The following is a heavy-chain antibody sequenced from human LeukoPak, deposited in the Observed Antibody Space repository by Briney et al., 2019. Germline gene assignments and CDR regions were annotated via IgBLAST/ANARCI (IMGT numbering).Heavy chain of an antibody. Sequence: GGSLRLSCAASGFTVSSHYMSWVRQAPGRGLEWVSVIYSGGRTYYEASVKGRFTISRDDSKNTLYLQMNSLRAEDTAVYYCASDSSSGSLGAGRDYWGQGTLVTVSS. V-gene: IGHV3-66*02. CDR3: ASDSSSGSLGAGRDY. CDR2: IYSGGRT. CDR1: GFTVSSHY. J-gene: IGHJ4*02. D-gene: IGHD1-26*01.